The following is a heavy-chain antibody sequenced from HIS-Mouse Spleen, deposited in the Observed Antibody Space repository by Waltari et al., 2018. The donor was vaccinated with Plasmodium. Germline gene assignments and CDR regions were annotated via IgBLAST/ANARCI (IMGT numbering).Heavy chain of an antibody. CDR2: ISYDGSNK. CDR1: GFPFSSYG. J-gene: IGHJ4*02. V-gene: IGHV3-30*18. CDR3: AKEGYSNYYFDY. Sequence: QVQLVESGGGVVQPGRSLRLPCAASGFPFSSYGMRWVRPAPGKGLEWVAVISYDGSNKYYADSVKGRFTISRDNSKNTLYLQMNSLRAEDTAVYYCAKEGYSNYYFDYWGQGTLVTVSS. D-gene: IGHD4-4*01.